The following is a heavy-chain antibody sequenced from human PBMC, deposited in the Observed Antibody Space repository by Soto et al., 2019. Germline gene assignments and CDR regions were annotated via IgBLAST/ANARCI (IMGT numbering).Heavy chain of an antibody. CDR2: IYSGGST. D-gene: IGHD4-17*01. J-gene: IGHJ3*02. V-gene: IGHV3-53*01. CDR1: GFTVSSNY. Sequence: GESLKISCAASGFTVSSNYMSWVRQAPGKGLEWVSVIYSGGSTYYADSVKGRFTISRDNSKNTLYLQMNSLRAEDTAMYYCARDLGDKDYGAFDIWGQGTMVTVSS. CDR3: ARDLGDKDYGAFDI.